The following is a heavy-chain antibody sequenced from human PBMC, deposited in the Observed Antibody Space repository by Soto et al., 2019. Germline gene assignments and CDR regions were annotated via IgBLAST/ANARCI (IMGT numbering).Heavy chain of an antibody. CDR2: ISWDGGST. Sequence: HPGGSLRLSCAASGFTFDDYTMHWVRQAPGKGLEWVSLISWDGGSTYYADSVQGRFTISRDNSKNSLYLQMNSLRTEDTALYYCAKEILAAGSLDYWGQGTLVTVSS. V-gene: IGHV3-43*01. D-gene: IGHD6-19*01. J-gene: IGHJ4*02. CDR3: AKEILAAGSLDY. CDR1: GFTFDDYT.